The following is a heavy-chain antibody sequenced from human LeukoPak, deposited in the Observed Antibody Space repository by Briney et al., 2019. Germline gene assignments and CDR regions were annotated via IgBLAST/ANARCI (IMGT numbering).Heavy chain of an antibody. CDR3: ARPLAYCGGDCSYGMDV. V-gene: IGHV1-46*01. CDR1: GYTFTSYY. D-gene: IGHD2-21*02. J-gene: IGHJ6*02. CDR2: INPSGGST. Sequence: ASVKVSCKASGYTFTSYYMHWVRQAPGQGLEWMGIINPSGGSTSYAQKFQGRVTMTRDTSTSTVYMELSSLRSEDTAVYYCARPLAYCGGDCSYGMDVWGQGTTVTVSS.